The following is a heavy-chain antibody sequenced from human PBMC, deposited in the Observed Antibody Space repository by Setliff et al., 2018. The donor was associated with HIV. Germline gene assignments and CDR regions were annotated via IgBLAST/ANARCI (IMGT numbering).Heavy chain of an antibody. CDR3: ATRTDYYYYYYMDV. V-gene: IGHV1-69*13. CDR1: GGTFGSYA. CDR2: IIPIFGTA. J-gene: IGHJ6*03. Sequence: ASVKVSCKASGGTFGSYAISWVRQAPGQGLEWMGGIIPIFGTANYAQKFQGRVTITADESTSTAYMELSSLRSEDTAVYYCATRTDYYYYYYMDVWGKGTTVTVSS.